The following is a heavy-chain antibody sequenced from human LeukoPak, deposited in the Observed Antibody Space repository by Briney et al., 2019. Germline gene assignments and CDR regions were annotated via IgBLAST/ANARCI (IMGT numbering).Heavy chain of an antibody. V-gene: IGHV4-4*07. CDR1: GGSISSYY. J-gene: IGHJ4*02. D-gene: IGHD2-15*01. CDR3: ARDRCSGGNCYFDY. CDR2: IYTSGST. Sequence: SETLSLTCTVSGGSISSYYWSWIRQPAGKGLEWIGRIYTSGSTNYNPSLKSRVTMSVDTSKNQFSLKLSSVTAADTAVYYCARDRCSGGNCYFDYWGQGTLVTVSS.